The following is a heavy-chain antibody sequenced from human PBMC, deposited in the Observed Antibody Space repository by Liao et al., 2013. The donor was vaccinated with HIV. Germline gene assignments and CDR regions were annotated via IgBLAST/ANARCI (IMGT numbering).Heavy chain of an antibody. D-gene: IGHD4-17*01. CDR2: IYHSGRT. Sequence: QVQLQQWGAGLLKPSETLSLTCTVSGGSMHGNYWSWIRQTPGKGLEWIGYIYHSGRTKYNVSLRSRVTISADTSKNQFSLKVTSVTAADTAVYFCARGTDYGDYDGGYFFDSWGQGSLVTVSS. J-gene: IGHJ4*02. CDR1: GGSMHGNY. CDR3: ARGTDYGDYDGGYFFDS. V-gene: IGHV4-59*01.